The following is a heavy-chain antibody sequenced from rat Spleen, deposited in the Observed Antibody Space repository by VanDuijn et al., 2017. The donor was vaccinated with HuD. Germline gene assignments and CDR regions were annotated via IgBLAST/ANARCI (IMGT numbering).Heavy chain of an antibody. CDR2: ISTGGGNT. CDR1: GFTFSDYY. J-gene: IGHJ2*01. V-gene: IGHV5-25*01. CDR3: ARDYSGFDY. Sequence: EVQLVESDGGLVQPGKSLKLSCAASGFTFSDYYMAWVRQAPTKGLEWVATISTGGGNTYYRDSVKGRFTISRDNAKSTLYLQMDSLRSEDTATYYCARDYSGFDYWGQGFMVTVSS. D-gene: IGHD1-1*01.